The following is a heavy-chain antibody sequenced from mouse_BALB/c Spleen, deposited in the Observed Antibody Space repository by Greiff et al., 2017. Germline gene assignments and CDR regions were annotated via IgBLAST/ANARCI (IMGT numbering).Heavy chain of an antibody. D-gene: IGHD1-2*01. J-gene: IGHJ2*01. Sequence: EVKLVESGPGLVKPSQSLSLTCSVTGYSITSGYYWNWIRQFPGNKLEWMGYISYDGSNNYNPSLKNRISITRDTSKNQFFLKLNSVTTEDTATYYCARGGYGHYWGQGTTLTVSS. CDR3: ARGGYGHY. V-gene: IGHV3-6*02. CDR1: GYSITSGYY. CDR2: ISYDGSN.